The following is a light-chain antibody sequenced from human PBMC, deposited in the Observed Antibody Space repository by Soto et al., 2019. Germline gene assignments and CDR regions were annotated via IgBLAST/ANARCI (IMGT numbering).Light chain of an antibody. CDR1: SSDVGTYNL. CDR3: CSYAGSFTPNHV. CDR2: EVN. J-gene: IGLJ1*01. Sequence: QSVLTQPASVSGSPGQSITISCTGTSSDVGTYNLVSWYQQHPGKAPKLIIYEVNKRPSGVSNRFSGSKSGNTASLTISGLQAEDGADYRCCSYAGSFTPNHVFGTGTKVTVL. V-gene: IGLV2-23*02.